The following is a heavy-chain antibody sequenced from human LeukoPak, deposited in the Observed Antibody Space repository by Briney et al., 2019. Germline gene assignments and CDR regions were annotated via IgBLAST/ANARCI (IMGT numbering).Heavy chain of an antibody. CDR1: GYTFTDYY. J-gene: IGHJ4*02. Sequence: ASVKVSCKSSGYTFTDYYMHWVRQAPGQGLQWMGWINPNSGDTNYAQKLQGRVTMTRDTSTSTAYMELRSLRSDDTAVYYCARDVSHRLFYDSSGYYILFDYWGQGTLVTVSS. CDR2: INPNSGDT. CDR3: ARDVSHRLFYDSSGYYILFDY. V-gene: IGHV1-2*02. D-gene: IGHD3-22*01.